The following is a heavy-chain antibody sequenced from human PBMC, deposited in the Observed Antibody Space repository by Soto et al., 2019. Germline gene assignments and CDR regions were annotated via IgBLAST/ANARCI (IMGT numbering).Heavy chain of an antibody. CDR2: INHSGST. V-gene: IGHV4-34*01. CDR3: ARAYGGNSGVFDY. J-gene: IGHJ4*02. CDR1: GRSFRGYY. D-gene: IGHD4-17*01. Sequence: QVQLQQWGAGLLKPSETLSLTCAVYGRSFRGYYWAWIRRPPGTGLEWIGEINHSGSTNYNPNLKSRVTISVDTSQNQFSLNLSSVTAADTAVYYCARAYGGNSGVFDYWGQGTLVTVSS.